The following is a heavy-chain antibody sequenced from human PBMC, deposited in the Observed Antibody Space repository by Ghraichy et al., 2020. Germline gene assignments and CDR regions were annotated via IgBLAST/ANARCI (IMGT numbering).Heavy chain of an antibody. V-gene: IGHV3-23*01. D-gene: IGHD3-22*01. J-gene: IGHJ3*02. CDR1: GFTFSSYA. CDR2: ISGSGGST. CDR3: AKYDSSGYFPSSFDI. Sequence: GGSLRLSCAASGFTFSSYAMSWVHQAPGKGLEWVSAISGSGGSTYYADSVKGRFTISRDNSKNTLYLQMNSLRAEDTAVYYCAKYDSSGYFPSSFDIWGQGTMVTVSS.